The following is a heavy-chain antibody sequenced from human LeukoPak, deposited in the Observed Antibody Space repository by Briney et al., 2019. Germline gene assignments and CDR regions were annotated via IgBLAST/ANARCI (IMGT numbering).Heavy chain of an antibody. CDR1: GFTFSEYD. CDR3: ARGGAAAGHAFDI. V-gene: IGHV3-13*04. D-gene: IGHD6-13*01. CDR2: IHTGGDT. J-gene: IGHJ3*02. Sequence: PGGSLRLSCAASGFTFSEYDMHWVRQAPGKGLEWVSAIHTGGDTYYPVSVKGRFTISRQNAKNSFYLQMNSLRVGDTAVYYCARGGAAAGHAFDIWGQGTMVTVSS.